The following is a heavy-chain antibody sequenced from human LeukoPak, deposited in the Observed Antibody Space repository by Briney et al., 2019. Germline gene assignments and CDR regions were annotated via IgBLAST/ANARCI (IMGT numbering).Heavy chain of an antibody. Sequence: SETLSLTCTVSGYSISSGYYWGWIRQPPGKGLEWIGYIYNSGITGYNPSLKSRVTMSIDASRNLVSLKLTAVTAADTAMYYCARGGTYYYGSGSYWSPFDYWGQGTLVTVSS. CDR2: IYNSGIT. CDR1: GYSISSGYY. J-gene: IGHJ4*02. D-gene: IGHD3-10*01. V-gene: IGHV4-38-2*02. CDR3: ARGGTYYYGSGSYWSPFDY.